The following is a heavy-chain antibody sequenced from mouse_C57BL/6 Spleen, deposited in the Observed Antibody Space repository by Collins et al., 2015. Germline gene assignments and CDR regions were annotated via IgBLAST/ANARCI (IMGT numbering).Heavy chain of an antibody. CDR2: IDPSDSET. CDR3: ARGGLRGNYFDY. J-gene: IGHJ2*01. CDR1: GYTFTSYW. Sequence: QVQLKQSGAELVRPGSPVKLSCKASGYTFTSYWMHWVKQRPIQGLEWIGNIDPSDSETHYNQKFKDKATLTVDKSSSTAYMQLSSLTSEDSAVYYCARGGLRGNYFDYWGQGTTLTVSS. V-gene: IGHV1-52*01. D-gene: IGHD3-1*01.